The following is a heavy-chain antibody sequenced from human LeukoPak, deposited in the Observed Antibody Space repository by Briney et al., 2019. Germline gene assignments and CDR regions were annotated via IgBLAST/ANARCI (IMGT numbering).Heavy chain of an antibody. D-gene: IGHD6-19*01. CDR2: INWNGGST. CDR3: ARDAALPPGYSSGWYLAY. J-gene: IGHJ4*02. V-gene: IGHV3-20*04. Sequence: GGSLRLSCAASGLTFDNYGMSWVRQAPGKGLEWVSGINWNGGSTGYADSVKGRFTISRDNAKNSLCLQMNSLRAEDTAVYYCARDAALPPGYSSGWYLAYWGQGTLVTVSS. CDR1: GLTFDNYG.